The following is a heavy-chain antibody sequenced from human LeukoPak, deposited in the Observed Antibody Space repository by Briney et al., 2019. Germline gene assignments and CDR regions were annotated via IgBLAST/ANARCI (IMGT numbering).Heavy chain of an antibody. J-gene: IGHJ4*02. CDR3: ARRGWDSYYDSSSYYTFHY. D-gene: IGHD3-22*01. V-gene: IGHV1-69*13. Sequence: ASVKVSCKASGCTFSSYAISWVRQAPGQGLEWMGGIIPIFGTANYAQKFQGRVTITADESTSTAYMELSRLRSEDTAVYYCARRGWDSYYDSSSYYTFHYWGQRTLVTVSS. CDR1: GCTFSSYA. CDR2: IIPIFGTA.